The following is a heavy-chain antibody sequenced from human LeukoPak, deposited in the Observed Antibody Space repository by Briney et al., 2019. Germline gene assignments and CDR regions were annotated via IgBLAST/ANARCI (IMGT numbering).Heavy chain of an antibody. CDR1: GYSFTSYW. CDR2: IYSGDSDT. D-gene: IGHD6-19*01. V-gene: IGHV5-51*01. J-gene: IGHJ3*02. CDR3: ATRYSTGWYDAFDI. Sequence: GESLKISCKGSGYSFTSYWIGWVRHMPGKGLEWMGIIYSGDSDTRYSPSFQGKVTISADKSITTAYLQWSSLKASDTAMYYCATRYSTGWYDAFDIWGQGTMVTVSS.